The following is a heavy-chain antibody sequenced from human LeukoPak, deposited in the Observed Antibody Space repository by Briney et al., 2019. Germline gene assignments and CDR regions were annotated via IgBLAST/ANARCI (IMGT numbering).Heavy chain of an antibody. CDR3: ARDVPYCGGDCHDAFDI. J-gene: IGHJ3*02. CDR2: FDPEDGET. V-gene: IGHV1-24*01. CDR1: GYTLTELS. Sequence: ASVTVSCKVSGYTLTELSMHWVRQAPGKGLEWMGGFDPEDGETIYAQKFQGRVTMTRDMSTSTVYMELSSLRSEDTAVYYCARDVPYCGGDCHDAFDIWGQGTMVTVSS. D-gene: IGHD2-21*02.